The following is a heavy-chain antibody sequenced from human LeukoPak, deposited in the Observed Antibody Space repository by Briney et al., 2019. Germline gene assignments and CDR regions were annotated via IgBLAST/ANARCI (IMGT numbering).Heavy chain of an antibody. Sequence: PGGSLRLSCAASGFTFSSYGMHWVRQAPGKGLEWVAVISYDGSNKYYADSVKGRFTISRDNSKNTLYLQMSSLRAEDTAVYYCAKDGGYDFWSGSIDYWGQGTLVTVSS. V-gene: IGHV3-30*18. CDR1: GFTFSSYG. J-gene: IGHJ4*02. CDR2: ISYDGSNK. CDR3: AKDGGYDFWSGSIDY. D-gene: IGHD3-3*01.